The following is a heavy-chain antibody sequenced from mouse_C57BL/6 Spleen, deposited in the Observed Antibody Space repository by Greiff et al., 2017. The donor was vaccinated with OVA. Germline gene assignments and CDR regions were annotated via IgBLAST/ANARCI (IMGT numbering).Heavy chain of an antibody. D-gene: IGHD3-2*02. CDR1: GYTFTSYW. Sequence: QVQLQQPGAELVKPGASVKLSCKASGYTFTSYWMQWVKQRPGQGLEWIGEIDPSDSYTNYNQKFKGKATLTVDTSSSTAYMQLSSLTSEDSAVCYWAKTAQAYFDYWGQGTTLTVS. V-gene: IGHV1-50*01. CDR3: AKTAQAYFDY. J-gene: IGHJ2*01. CDR2: IDPSDSYT.